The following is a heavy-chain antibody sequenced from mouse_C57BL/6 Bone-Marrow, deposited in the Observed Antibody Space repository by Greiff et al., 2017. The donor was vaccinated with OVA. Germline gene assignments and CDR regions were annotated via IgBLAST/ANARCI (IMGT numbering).Heavy chain of an antibody. J-gene: IGHJ1*03. CDR1: GFNIKDDY. V-gene: IGHV14-4*01. Sequence: EVHLVESGAELVRPGASVKLSCTASGFNIKDDYMHWVKQRPEQGLEWIGWIDPENGDTEYASKFQGKATITADTSSNTAYLQLSSLTSEDTAVYYCTTPPLYGSSSFDVWGTGTTVTVSS. CDR2: IDPENGDT. D-gene: IGHD1-1*01. CDR3: TTPPLYGSSSFDV.